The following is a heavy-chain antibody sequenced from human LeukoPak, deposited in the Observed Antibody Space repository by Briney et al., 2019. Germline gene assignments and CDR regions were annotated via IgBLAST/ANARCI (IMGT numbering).Heavy chain of an antibody. Sequence: PGGSLRLSCAASGFTVNSNSMSWVRQAPGKGLEWVSLIYSGGSTYHADSVKGRFSISRDNSNNTLYLEMNSLRAEDTAVYYCAKVLGQQLAPFDYWGQGSLVTVSS. CDR3: AKVLGQQLAPFDY. CDR1: GFTVNSNS. CDR2: IYSGGST. J-gene: IGHJ4*02. D-gene: IGHD6-13*01. V-gene: IGHV3-66*01.